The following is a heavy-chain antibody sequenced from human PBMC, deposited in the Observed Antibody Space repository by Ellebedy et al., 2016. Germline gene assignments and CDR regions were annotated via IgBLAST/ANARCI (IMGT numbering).Heavy chain of an antibody. V-gene: IGHV4-39*07. CDR3: ASRSRQTYSSSWSGYFDY. CDR2: IYHSGST. Sequence: SETLSLTXTVSGGSISSSSYYWGWIRQPPGKGLEWIGSIYHSGSTYYNPSLKSRVTISVDTSKNQFSLKLSSVTAADTAVYYCASRSRQTYSSSWSGYFDYWGQGTLVTVSS. J-gene: IGHJ4*02. D-gene: IGHD6-13*01. CDR1: GGSISSSSYY.